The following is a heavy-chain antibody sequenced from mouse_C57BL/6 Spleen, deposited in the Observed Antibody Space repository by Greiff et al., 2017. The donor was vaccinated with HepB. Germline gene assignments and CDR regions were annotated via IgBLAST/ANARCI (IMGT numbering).Heavy chain of an antibody. Sequence: QVQLQQPGAELVKPGASVKLSCKASGYTFTSYWMHWVKQRPGQGLEWIGMIHPNSGSTNYNEKFKSKATLTVDKSSSTAYMQLSSLTSEDSAVYYCASLLQFRDAMDYWGQVTSVTVSS. J-gene: IGHJ4*01. V-gene: IGHV1-64*01. CDR1: GYTFTSYW. CDR3: ASLLQFRDAMDY. CDR2: IHPNSGST. D-gene: IGHD2-1*01.